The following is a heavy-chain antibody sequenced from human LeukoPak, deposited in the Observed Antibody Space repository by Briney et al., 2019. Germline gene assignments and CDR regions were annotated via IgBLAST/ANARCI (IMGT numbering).Heavy chain of an antibody. Sequence: AGGSLRLSCAASGFIFSSYAMTWVRQAPGKGLEWVANIKQDGSERYYVDSVKGRFTISRDNAKNSLYLQMNSLRAEDTAVYYCARDHGYSSSWYQWDDYWGQGTLVTVSS. V-gene: IGHV3-7*01. CDR2: IKQDGSER. D-gene: IGHD6-13*01. CDR3: ARDHGYSSSWYQWDDY. J-gene: IGHJ4*02. CDR1: GFIFSSYA.